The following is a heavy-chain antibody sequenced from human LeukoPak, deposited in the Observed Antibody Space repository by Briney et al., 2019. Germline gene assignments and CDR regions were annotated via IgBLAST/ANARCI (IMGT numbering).Heavy chain of an antibody. CDR3: AKGILEWFDY. CDR1: GFTFDDYA. CDR2: ISWNSGSI. D-gene: IGHD3-3*01. V-gene: IGHV3-9*01. Sequence: GRSLRLSCAASGFTFDDYAMHWVRQAPGKGLEWVSGISWNSGSIVYADSVKGRFTISRDNSKNTLYLQMNSLRAEDTAVYYCAKGILEWFDYWGQGTLVTVSS. J-gene: IGHJ4*02.